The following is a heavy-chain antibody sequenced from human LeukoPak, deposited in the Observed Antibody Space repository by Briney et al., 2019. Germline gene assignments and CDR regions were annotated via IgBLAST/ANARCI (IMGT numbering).Heavy chain of an antibody. CDR3: ARDGVQFGGAQAFDI. Sequence: ASVKVSCKASGYTFTSYDINWVRQATGQGLEWMGWMNPNSGNTGYAQKFQGRVTITRNTSISTAYMELSSLRSEDTAVYYCARDGVQFGGAQAFDIWGQGTVVTVSS. J-gene: IGHJ3*02. CDR1: GYTFTSYD. V-gene: IGHV1-8*03. D-gene: IGHD3-10*01. CDR2: MNPNSGNT.